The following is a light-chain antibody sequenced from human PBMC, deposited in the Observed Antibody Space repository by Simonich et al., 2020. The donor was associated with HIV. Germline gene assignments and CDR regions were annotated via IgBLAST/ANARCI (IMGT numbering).Light chain of an antibody. V-gene: IGKV1-5*03. CDR3: QQYNTYLRT. CDR1: QSISSW. CDR2: KAS. J-gene: IGKJ1*01. Sequence: DIQMTQSPSTLSASVGDSVTITCRASQSISSWLAWYQQKPGKAPKLLIYKASSLESGVPSRFSGSGSGTEFTLTISSLHPDDFATYYCQQYNTYLRTFGQGTKVEIK.